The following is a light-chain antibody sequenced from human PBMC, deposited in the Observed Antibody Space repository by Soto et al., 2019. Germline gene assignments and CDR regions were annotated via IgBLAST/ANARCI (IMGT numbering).Light chain of an antibody. V-gene: IGKV3-15*01. CDR2: GPS. J-gene: IGKJ4*01. CDR3: QQYNSWPLT. Sequence: EIVMTQSPATLSVSPGERATLSCRASQSVTSNLAWYQQKPGQAPRLLIYGPSTRATGIPARFSGSGSGTEFTLTISSLQSEDFAVYHCQQYNSWPLTFGGGTKVDIK. CDR1: QSVTSN.